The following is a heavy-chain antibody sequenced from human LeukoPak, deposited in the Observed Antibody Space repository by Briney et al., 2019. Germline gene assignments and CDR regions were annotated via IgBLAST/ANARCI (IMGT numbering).Heavy chain of an antibody. Sequence: ATVKVSCKASGGTFSSYAISWVRQAPGQGLEWMGGIIPIFGTANYAQKFQGRVTITADESTSTAYMELSSLRSEDTAVYYCAREIMADYGDSYYYYYGMDVWGQGTTVTVSS. V-gene: IGHV1-69*13. CDR3: AREIMADYGDSYYYYYGMDV. D-gene: IGHD4-17*01. CDR2: IIPIFGTA. CDR1: GGTFSSYA. J-gene: IGHJ6*02.